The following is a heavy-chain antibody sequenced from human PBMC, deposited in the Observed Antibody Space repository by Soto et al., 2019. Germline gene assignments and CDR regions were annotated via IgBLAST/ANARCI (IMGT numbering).Heavy chain of an antibody. Sequence: GGSLRLSCEATGFTFSSHEMNWIRQTPGKRLEWIAKISGSGSTINYADSVKGRFTISRDNVQRTLHLQMDSLRVEDTGVYYCARGGVYWGRGTLVTVS. J-gene: IGHJ1*01. CDR2: ISGSGSTI. V-gene: IGHV3-48*03. CDR1: GFTFSSHE. CDR3: ARGGVY. D-gene: IGHD2-8*01.